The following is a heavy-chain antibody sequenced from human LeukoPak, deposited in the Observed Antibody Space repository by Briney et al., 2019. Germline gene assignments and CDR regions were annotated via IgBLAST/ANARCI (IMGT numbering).Heavy chain of an antibody. Sequence: KPSETLSLTCAVSGYSISSGYYWGWIRQPPGKGLEWIGSINHSGSTNYNPSLKSRVTISVDTSKNQFSLKLSSVTAADTAVYYCARANDYAHDYWGQGTLVTVSS. CDR3: ARANDYAHDY. J-gene: IGHJ4*02. D-gene: IGHD4-17*01. CDR1: GYSISSGYY. V-gene: IGHV4-38-2*01. CDR2: INHSGST.